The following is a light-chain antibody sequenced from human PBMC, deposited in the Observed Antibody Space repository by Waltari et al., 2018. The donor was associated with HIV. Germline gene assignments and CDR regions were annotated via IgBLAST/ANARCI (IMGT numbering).Light chain of an antibody. CDR1: QSILSTAGNRHY. V-gene: IGKV4-1*01. J-gene: IGKJ2*01. Sequence: IVMTQSPDSLGVSLGERATINCKPSQSILSTAGNRHYLAWYQQRPGQAPNLLIYWATTRESGVPDRISGSGSGTDFTLTINSLQAEDVAVYYCQQYYDAPYTFGQGTKVDI. CDR2: WAT. CDR3: QQYYDAPYT.